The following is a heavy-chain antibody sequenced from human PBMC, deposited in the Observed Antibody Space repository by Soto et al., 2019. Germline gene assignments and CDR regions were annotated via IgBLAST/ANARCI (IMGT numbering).Heavy chain of an antibody. CDR3: ARRRGPQVVPAAKIDY. V-gene: IGHV4-59*12. D-gene: IGHD2-2*01. J-gene: IGHJ4*02. Sequence: SLTCTVSGGSISSYYWSWIRQPPGKGLEWIGYIYYSGSTNYNPSLKSRVTISVEKSKNQFSLKLSSVTAADTAVYYCARRRGPQVVPAAKIDYWGQGTLVTVSS. CDR2: IYYSGST. CDR1: GGSISSYY.